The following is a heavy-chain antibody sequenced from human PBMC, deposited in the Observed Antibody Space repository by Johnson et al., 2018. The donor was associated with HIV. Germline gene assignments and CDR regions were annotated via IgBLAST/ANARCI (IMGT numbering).Heavy chain of an antibody. J-gene: IGHJ3*02. D-gene: IGHD6-13*01. Sequence: VQLVESGGGVVRPGGSLRLSCAPSGFNFDDYGMSWVRQAPGKGLEWVSSMNADGKNTTYADSVKGRFTISRDNVKNTLYLQMNSLRAEDTAVYYCAREQELIGERAFDIWGQGTMVTVSS. CDR2: MNADGKNT. V-gene: IGHV3-20*04. CDR3: AREQELIGERAFDI. CDR1: GFNFDDYG.